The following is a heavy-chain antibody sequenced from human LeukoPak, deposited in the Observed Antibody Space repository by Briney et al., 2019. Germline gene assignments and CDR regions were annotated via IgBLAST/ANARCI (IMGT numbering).Heavy chain of an antibody. CDR2: IIPILGIA. CDR1: GGTFSSYA. CDR3: ARDLVEMATINRLFDY. Sequence: ASVKVSCKASGGTFSSYAISWVRQAPGQGLEWMGRIIPILGIANYAQKFQGRVTITADKSTSTAYMELSSLRSEDTAVYYCARDLVEMATINRLFDYWGQGTLVTVSS. D-gene: IGHD5-24*01. V-gene: IGHV1-69*04. J-gene: IGHJ4*02.